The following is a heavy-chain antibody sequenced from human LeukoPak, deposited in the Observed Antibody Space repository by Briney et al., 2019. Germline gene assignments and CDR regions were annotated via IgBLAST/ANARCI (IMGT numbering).Heavy chain of an antibody. CDR3: ARDSFTTVRGANNWFDP. J-gene: IGHJ5*02. D-gene: IGHD3-10*01. CDR1: GGTFSSYA. Sequence: ASVKVSCKASGGTFSSYAISWVRQAPGQGLEWMGGIIPIFGTANYAQKFQGRVTITADESTSTAYMELSSLRSEDTAVYYCARDSFTTVRGANNWFDPWGQGTLVTASS. V-gene: IGHV1-69*13. CDR2: IIPIFGTA.